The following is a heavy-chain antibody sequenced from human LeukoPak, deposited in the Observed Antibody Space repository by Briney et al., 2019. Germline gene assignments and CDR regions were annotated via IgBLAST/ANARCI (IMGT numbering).Heavy chain of an antibody. V-gene: IGHV3-30*02. CDR1: GFTFSSYG. CDR2: IRYDGSNK. J-gene: IGHJ6*03. Sequence: GGSLRLSCAASGFTFSSYGMHWVRQAPGKGLGWVAFIRYDGSNKYYADSVKGRFTISRDNSKNTLYLQMNSLRAEDTAVYYCAKVDKGSDYYGGYYYYYMDVWGKGTTVTVSS. CDR3: AKVDKGSDYYGGYYYYYMDV. D-gene: IGHD3-10*01.